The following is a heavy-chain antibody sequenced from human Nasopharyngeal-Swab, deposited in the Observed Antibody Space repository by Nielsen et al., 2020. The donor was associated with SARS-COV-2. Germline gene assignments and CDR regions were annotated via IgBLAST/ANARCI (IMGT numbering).Heavy chain of an antibody. Sequence: GGSLRLSCAASGFTFSSYAMSWVRQAPGKGLEWVSVIYSGGSSTYYADSVKGRFTISRDNSKNTLYLQMNSLRAEDTAVYYCAKDQGSDYDYWGQGTLVTSPQ. CDR3: AKDQGSDYDY. CDR2: IYSGGSST. J-gene: IGHJ4*02. V-gene: IGHV3-23*03. CDR1: GFTFSSYA. D-gene: IGHD1-26*01.